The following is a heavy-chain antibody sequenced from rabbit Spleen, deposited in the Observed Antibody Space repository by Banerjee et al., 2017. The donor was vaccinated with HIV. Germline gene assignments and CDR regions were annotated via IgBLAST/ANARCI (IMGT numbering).Heavy chain of an antibody. V-gene: IGHV1S45*01. J-gene: IGHJ6*01. CDR1: GVSFSGDSY. D-gene: IGHD8-1*01. CDR2: IYAGSSGTT. Sequence: QEQLEESGGDLVKPGASLTLTCIASGVSFSGDSYMCWVRQAPGKGLEWIACIYAGSSGTTYYASWAKGRFTISKTSSTTVTLQMTSLTAADTATYFCARDTGSSFSSYGMDLWGPGTLVTVS. CDR3: ARDTGSSFSSYGMDL.